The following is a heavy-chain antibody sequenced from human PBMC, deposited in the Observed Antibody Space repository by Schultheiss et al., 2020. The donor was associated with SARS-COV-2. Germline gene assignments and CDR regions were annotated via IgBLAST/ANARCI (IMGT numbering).Heavy chain of an antibody. V-gene: IGHV4-30-4*08. J-gene: IGHJ3*02. CDR1: GGSISSGDYY. CDR3: ARGGTYDILTGYRRRYAFDI. CDR2: IYYSGST. Sequence: SQTLSLTCTVSGGSISSGDYYWSWIRQPPGKGLEWIGYIYYSGSTNYNPSLKSRVTISVDTSKNQFSLKLSSVTAADTAVYYCARGGTYDILTGYRRRYAFDIWGQGTMVTVSS. D-gene: IGHD3-9*01.